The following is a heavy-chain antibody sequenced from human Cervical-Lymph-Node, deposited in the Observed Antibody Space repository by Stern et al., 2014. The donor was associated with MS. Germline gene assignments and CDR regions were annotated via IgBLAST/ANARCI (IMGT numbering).Heavy chain of an antibody. D-gene: IGHD2-8*02. CDR2: VYYRWPP. Sequence: QVQLQESGPGLVKPSETLSLTCAVSGDSISSYTHYWAWIRQPPGKGLEWIGCVYYRWPPYYTPPLKSLVTISVDTSKNHFSRGLTSVTAADTAVYYCAKHACTGAACPFDLWGQGTLVTVSS. J-gene: IGHJ4*02. CDR1: GDSISSYTHY. CDR3: AKHACTGAACPFDL. V-gene: IGHV4-39*01.